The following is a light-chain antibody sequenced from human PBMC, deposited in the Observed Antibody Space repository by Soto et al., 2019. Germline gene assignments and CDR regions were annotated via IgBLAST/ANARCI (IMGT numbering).Light chain of an antibody. CDR1: QSVLYSSNNKNY. CDR3: QQYYRTPIT. V-gene: IGKV4-1*01. Sequence: DIVMTQSPDSLTVSLGERATINCRSSQSVLYSSNNKNYLAWYQQKPGQPPKLLIYWASTRDSGVPDRFSGSGSGTDFTLTISNLQAEDVAVYSCQQYYRTPITFGGGTKVEIK. CDR2: WAS. J-gene: IGKJ4*01.